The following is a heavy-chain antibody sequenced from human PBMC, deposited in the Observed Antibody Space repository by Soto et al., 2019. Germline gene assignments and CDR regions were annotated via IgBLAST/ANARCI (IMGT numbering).Heavy chain of an antibody. V-gene: IGHV4-39*01. Sequence: QLQLQESGPGLVKPSETLSLTCTVSGGSISSSSYYWGWIRQPPGKGLEWIGSIYYSGSTYYNPSLKSRVTISVDTSKNQFSLKLSSVTAADTAVYYCARLEKSSYYYCGMDVWGQGTTVTVSS. J-gene: IGHJ6*02. D-gene: IGHD3-10*01. CDR1: GGSISSSSYY. CDR3: ARLEKSSYYYCGMDV. CDR2: IYYSGST.